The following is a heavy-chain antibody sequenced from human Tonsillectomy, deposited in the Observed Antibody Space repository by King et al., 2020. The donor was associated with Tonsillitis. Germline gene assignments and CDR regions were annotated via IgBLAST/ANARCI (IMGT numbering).Heavy chain of an antibody. CDR3: ARLLTGTTWRTNARFDH. Sequence: VQLVQSGAEVKKPGDSLKISCKGSGYSFTTYWIGWVRQMPGKGLEWMGIIYPGDSDTRYSPSFQGQVTISAGKSISIAYLQWSSLKASDTAMYYCARLLTGTTWRTNARFDHWGQGTLVTVSS. CDR2: IYPGDSDT. J-gene: IGHJ4*02. D-gene: IGHD1-20*01. CDR1: GYSFTTYW. V-gene: IGHV5-51*01.